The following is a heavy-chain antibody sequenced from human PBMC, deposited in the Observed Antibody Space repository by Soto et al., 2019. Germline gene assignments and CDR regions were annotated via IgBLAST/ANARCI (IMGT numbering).Heavy chain of an antibody. CDR3: ARDGPFISVAAPAFQYAMDV. CDR1: SFTFSSYW. CDR2: IKQDGSEN. Sequence: DVRLVDSGGGLVQPGGSLRLSCAASSFTFSSYWLSWVRQAQGKGLEWVATIKQDGSENYYVDSVKGRFTISRDNAKNSLYRQMSSLRADDTAVYYCARDGPFISVAAPAFQYAMDVWGQGTTVTVS. D-gene: IGHD6-19*01. J-gene: IGHJ6*02. V-gene: IGHV3-7*03.